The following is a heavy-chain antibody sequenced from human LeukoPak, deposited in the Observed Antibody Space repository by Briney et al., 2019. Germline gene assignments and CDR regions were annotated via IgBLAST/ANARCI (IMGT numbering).Heavy chain of an antibody. J-gene: IGHJ4*02. CDR2: IKSKTDGGTT. Sequence: GGSLRLSCAASGFTFSNAWMSWVRQAPGKGLEWVGRIKSKTDGGTTDYAAPVKGRFTISRDDSKNTLYLQMNSLKTEDTAVYYCTGATNHFFGDYWGQGTLVTVSS. D-gene: IGHD1-26*01. CDR1: GFTFSNAW. V-gene: IGHV3-15*01. CDR3: TGATNHFFGDY.